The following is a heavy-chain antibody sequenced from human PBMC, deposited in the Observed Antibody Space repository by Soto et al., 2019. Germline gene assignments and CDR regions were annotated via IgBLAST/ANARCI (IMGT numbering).Heavy chain of an antibody. J-gene: IGHJ4*02. V-gene: IGHV1-69*01. CDR2: IIPCFGTP. CDR3: AREVVTETTWGSFDS. CDR1: GGGTLSNDG. D-gene: IGHD2-21*02. Sequence: QVHLVQSGADGRKSGSSVRVSCTASGGGTLSNDGISWVRHAPGQGLEWLGRIIPCFGTPDYSQSFQGRLAITADSSTGTVYMALRRLNSYDTAVYYCAREVVTETTWGSFDSWGQGTLVTVSS.